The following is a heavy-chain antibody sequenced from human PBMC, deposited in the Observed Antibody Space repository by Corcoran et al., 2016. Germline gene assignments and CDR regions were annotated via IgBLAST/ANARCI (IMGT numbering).Heavy chain of an antibody. CDR3: SRSGSYPNWFDP. V-gene: IGHV4-39*01. D-gene: IGHD3-10*01. Sequence: QLQLQESGPGLVKPSETVSITCNVSGGSISSSSYYWGWIRQPPGKGLEWIGSIDYSGSNYYNPSLKSRVTIYVDTSKNQFSLKLSSVTAADTAVHYCSRSGSYPNWFDPWGQGTLVTVSS. CDR2: IDYSGSN. J-gene: IGHJ5*02. CDR1: GGSISSSSYY.